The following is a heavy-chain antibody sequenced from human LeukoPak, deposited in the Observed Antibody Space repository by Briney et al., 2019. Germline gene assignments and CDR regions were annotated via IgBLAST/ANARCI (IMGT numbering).Heavy chain of an antibody. CDR1: GGTFSSYA. J-gene: IGHJ6*02. CDR3: ATPHCYDSSALIPYYGMDV. Sequence: ASVKVSCKASGGTFSSYAISWVRQAPGQGLEWMGRIIPIFGIANYAQKFQGRVTITADKSTSTAYMELSSLRSEDTAVYYCATPHCYDSSALIPYYGMDVWGQGTTVTVSS. V-gene: IGHV1-69*04. CDR2: IIPIFGIA. D-gene: IGHD3-22*01.